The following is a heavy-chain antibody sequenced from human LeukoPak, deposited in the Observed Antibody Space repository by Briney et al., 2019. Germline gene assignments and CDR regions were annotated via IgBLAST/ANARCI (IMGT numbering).Heavy chain of an antibody. J-gene: IGHJ4*02. CDR2: IRYDGSNK. CDR3: AKDCHDSSGYADGFDY. CDR1: GFTFSSYG. Sequence: GGSLRLSCAASGFTFSSYGIHWVRQAPGKGLEWVAFIRYDGSNKYYADSVKGRFTISRDNSKNTLYLQMNSLRAGDTAVYYCAKDCHDSSGYADGFDYWGQGTLVTVSS. V-gene: IGHV3-30*02. D-gene: IGHD3-22*01.